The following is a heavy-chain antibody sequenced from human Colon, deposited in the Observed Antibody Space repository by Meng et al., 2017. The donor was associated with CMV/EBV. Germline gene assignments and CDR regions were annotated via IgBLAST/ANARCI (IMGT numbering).Heavy chain of an antibody. J-gene: IGHJ4*02. Sequence: SGFTLSSTAMSWVRQAPGKGLEWVSGFSRSGASTYYADSVRGRFTISRDNSKNILYLQMNSLRAEDTGLYYCAKGSADGFNGLFDYWGQGALVTVSS. D-gene: IGHD5-24*01. CDR2: FSRSGAST. CDR1: GFTLSSTA. CDR3: AKGSADGFNGLFDY. V-gene: IGHV3-23*01.